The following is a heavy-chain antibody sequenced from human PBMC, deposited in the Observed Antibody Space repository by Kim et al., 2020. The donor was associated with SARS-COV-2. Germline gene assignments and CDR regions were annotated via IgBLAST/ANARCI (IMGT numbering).Heavy chain of an antibody. D-gene: IGHD5-18*01. CDR3: AKDLALVDTAMVEGVGDAFEI. V-gene: IGHV3-23*01. Sequence: GGSLRLSCAASGFTFSSYAMSWVRQAPGKGLEWVSAISGSGGSTYYADSVKGRFTISRDNSKNTLYLQMNSLRAEDTAVYYCAKDLALVDTAMVEGVGDAFEIWGQGTMVTVSS. CDR2: ISGSGGST. J-gene: IGHJ3*02. CDR1: GFTFSSYA.